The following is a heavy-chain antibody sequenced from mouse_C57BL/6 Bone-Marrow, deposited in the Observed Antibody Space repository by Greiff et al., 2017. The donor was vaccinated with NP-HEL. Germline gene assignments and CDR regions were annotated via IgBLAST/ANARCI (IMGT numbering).Heavy chain of an antibody. CDR1: GYSITSGYY. V-gene: IGHV3-6*01. CDR3: ARTYDYDVYYFDY. Sequence: DVKLQESGPGLVKPSQSLSLTCSVTGYSITSGYYWNWIRQFPGNKLEWMGYISYDGSNNYNPSLKNRISITRDTSKNQFFLKLNSVTTEDTATYYCARTYDYDVYYFDYWGQGTTLTVSS. J-gene: IGHJ2*01. D-gene: IGHD2-4*01. CDR2: ISYDGSN.